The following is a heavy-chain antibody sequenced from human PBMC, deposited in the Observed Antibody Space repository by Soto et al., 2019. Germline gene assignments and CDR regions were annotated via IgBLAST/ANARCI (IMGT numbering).Heavy chain of an antibody. J-gene: IGHJ4*02. D-gene: IGHD2-8*01. Sequence: GESLKISCEASGYMFPIYHISWVRQMPGKGLEWVGKIDPSDSRTMYRPSSRARITISVDKSINTAYLEWGRLKASDTAMYYCARHESNGDFDFSGQGTQVTVSS. CDR2: IDPSDSRT. CDR3: ARHESNGDFDF. V-gene: IGHV5-10-1*01. CDR1: GYMFPIYH.